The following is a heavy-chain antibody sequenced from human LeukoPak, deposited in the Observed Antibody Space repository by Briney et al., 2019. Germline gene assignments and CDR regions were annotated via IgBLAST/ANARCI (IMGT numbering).Heavy chain of an antibody. CDR2: TYYRSKWYN. CDR3: ARGLGKGFGELAVYYYGMDV. J-gene: IGHJ6*02. Sequence: QTLSLTCAISGDSVSSNSAAWNWIRQSPSRGLEWLGRTYYRSKWYNDYAVSVKSRITINPDTSKNQFSLQLNSVTPEDTAVYYCARGLGKGFGELAVYYYGMDVWGQGTTVTVSS. CDR1: GDSVSSNSAA. D-gene: IGHD3-10*01. V-gene: IGHV6-1*01.